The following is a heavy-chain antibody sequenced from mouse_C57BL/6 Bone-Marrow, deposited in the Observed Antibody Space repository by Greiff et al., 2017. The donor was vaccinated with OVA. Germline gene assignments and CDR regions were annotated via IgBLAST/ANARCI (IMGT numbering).Heavy chain of an antibody. J-gene: IGHJ2*01. CDR3: ARMQYYSGSSFDY. Sequence: EVQLVESGGGLVKPGGSLKFSCAASGFTFSDYGMHWVRQAPEQGLEWVAYISTGSSTIYYADTVKGRFTISRDTAKSTLYLQMTSLRSEDTAMYYCARMQYYSGSSFDYWGQGTTLTVSS. V-gene: IGHV5-17*01. CDR1: GFTFSDYG. D-gene: IGHD1-1*01. CDR2: ISTGSSTI.